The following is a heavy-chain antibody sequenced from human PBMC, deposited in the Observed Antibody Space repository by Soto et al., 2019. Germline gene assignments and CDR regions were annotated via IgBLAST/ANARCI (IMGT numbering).Heavy chain of an antibody. Sequence: QVQLVESGGGVVQPGRSLRLSCAASGFTFSSYGMHWVRQAPGKGLEWVAVIWYDGSNKYYADYVEGRFTISRDNSKNTLYLQMNSLRAEDTAVYYCASAPYDFWSGYYLDYWGQGTLVTVSS. J-gene: IGHJ4*02. CDR2: IWYDGSNK. CDR1: GFTFSSYG. D-gene: IGHD3-3*01. V-gene: IGHV3-33*01. CDR3: ASAPYDFWSGYYLDY.